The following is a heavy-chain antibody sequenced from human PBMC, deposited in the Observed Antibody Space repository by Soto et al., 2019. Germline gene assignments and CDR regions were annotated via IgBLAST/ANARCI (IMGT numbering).Heavy chain of an antibody. CDR2: ISYDGSNK. Sequence: SCKASGYTFTSYYMHWVRQAPGKGLEWVAVISYDGSNKYYADSVKGRFTISRDNSKNTLYLQMNSLRAEDTAVYYCAKEPRPDYGGNSGGLDYWGQGTLVTVS. J-gene: IGHJ4*02. CDR1: GYTFTSYY. D-gene: IGHD4-17*01. V-gene: IGHV3-30*18. CDR3: AKEPRPDYGGNSGGLDY.